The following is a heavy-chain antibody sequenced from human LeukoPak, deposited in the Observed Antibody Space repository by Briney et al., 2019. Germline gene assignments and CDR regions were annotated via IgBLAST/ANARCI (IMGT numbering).Heavy chain of an antibody. CDR3: ARDNPDWGYVDY. Sequence: GGSLRLSCVASGFTFSSYAMNWVRQAPGKGLEWVSAISGSGGGTYYADSVKGRFTISRDNSKNTLCLQMNSLRVEDTAVYYCARDNPDWGYVDYWGQGTLVTVSS. D-gene: IGHD7-27*01. CDR1: GFTFSSYA. CDR2: ISGSGGGT. V-gene: IGHV3-23*01. J-gene: IGHJ4*02.